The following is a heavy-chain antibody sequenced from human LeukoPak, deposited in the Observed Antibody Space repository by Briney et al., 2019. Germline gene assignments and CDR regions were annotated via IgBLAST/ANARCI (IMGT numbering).Heavy chain of an antibody. CDR2: IIPILGIA. CDR3: ARDSLYSSGWYYFDY. Sequence: SVKVSCKASGGTFSSYAISWVRQAPGQGLEWMGRIIPILGIANYAQKFQGRVTITADKSTSTAYMELSGLRSDDTAVYYCARDSLYSSGWYYFDYWGQGTLVTVSS. V-gene: IGHV1-69*04. D-gene: IGHD6-19*01. CDR1: GGTFSSYA. J-gene: IGHJ4*02.